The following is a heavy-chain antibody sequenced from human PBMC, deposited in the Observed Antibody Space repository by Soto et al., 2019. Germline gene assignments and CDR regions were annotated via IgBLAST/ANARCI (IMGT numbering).Heavy chain of an antibody. D-gene: IGHD1-1*01. J-gene: IGHJ3*02. V-gene: IGHV3-23*01. CDR3: ARRVTGSSRAFDI. CDR1: GFAFSSHP. Sequence: PGGSLRLSCAASGFAFSSHPMSWVRQAPEKGLEWVAGISDGGDLTYNADSVRGRFTISRDNSRNTLYLQMNSLRAEDTAVYYCARRVTGSSRAFDIWGQGTMVTVSS. CDR2: ISDGGDLT.